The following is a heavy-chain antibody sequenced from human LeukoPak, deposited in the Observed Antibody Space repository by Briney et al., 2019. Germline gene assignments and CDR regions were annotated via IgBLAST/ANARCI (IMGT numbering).Heavy chain of an antibody. Sequence: NPSETLSLTCAVYGGSFSGYYWSWIRQPPGKGLEWIGEINHSGSTNYNPSLKSRVTISVDTSKNQFSLKLSSVTAADTAVYYCARDPVLRFLYYFDYWGQGTLVTVSS. D-gene: IGHD3-3*01. V-gene: IGHV4-34*01. CDR3: ARDPVLRFLYYFDY. CDR1: GGSFSGYY. J-gene: IGHJ4*02. CDR2: INHSGST.